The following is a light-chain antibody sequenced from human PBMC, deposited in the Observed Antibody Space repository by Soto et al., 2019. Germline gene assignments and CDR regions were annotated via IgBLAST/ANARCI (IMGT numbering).Light chain of an antibody. CDR2: EVN. CDR1: SSDVGSYDR. J-gene: IGLJ3*02. V-gene: IGLV2-23*02. Sequence: QSALTQPASVSGSPGQSIAISCTGTSSDVGSYDRVSWYHQHPGKAPTLMIYEVNKRPSGVSNRFSGSKSGNTASLTISGLQAEDEADYYCCSSVGGPNWVFGGGTKLTVL. CDR3: CSSVGGPNWV.